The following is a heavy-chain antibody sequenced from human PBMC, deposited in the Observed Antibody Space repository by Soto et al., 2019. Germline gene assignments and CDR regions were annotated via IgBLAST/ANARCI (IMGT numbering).Heavy chain of an antibody. J-gene: IGHJ4*02. V-gene: IGHV3-74*01. CDR3: ARLSGYSTSSTTFDL. CDR1: GFTFSNYW. D-gene: IGHD6-13*01. Sequence: GGSLRLSCAASGFTFSNYWMHWVRQAPGKGLVWVSRINSDGSTTSHADSVKGRFTISRDNAKNTLYLQMNSLRAEDTAVYYCARLSGYSTSSTTFDLSGQGPQLTVSS. CDR2: INSDGSTT.